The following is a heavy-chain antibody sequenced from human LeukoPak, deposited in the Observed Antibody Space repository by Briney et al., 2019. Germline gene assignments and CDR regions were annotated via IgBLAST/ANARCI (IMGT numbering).Heavy chain of an antibody. Sequence: ASETLSLTCAVSGGSISSGGYSWSWIRQPPGKGLEWIGEINHSGSTNYNPSLKSRVTISVDTSKNQFSLKLSSVTAADTAVYYCARAGYYDSRKALDYWGQGTLVTVSS. D-gene: IGHD3-22*01. CDR3: ARAGYYDSRKALDY. CDR2: INHSGST. CDR1: GGSISSGGYS. J-gene: IGHJ4*02. V-gene: IGHV4-30-2*01.